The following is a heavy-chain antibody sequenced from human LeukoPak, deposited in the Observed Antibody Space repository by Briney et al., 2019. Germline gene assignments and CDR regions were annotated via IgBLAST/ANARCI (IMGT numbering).Heavy chain of an antibody. D-gene: IGHD6-13*01. J-gene: IGHJ6*03. V-gene: IGHV3-21*01. CDR1: GFTFSTYT. CDR2: ISSDSTYI. Sequence: SGGSLRLSCAASGFTFSTYTMNWVRQAPGKGLEWVSSISSDSTYIHYADSVRGRFTISRDNAKNSLYLQMNSLRAEDTAVYYCARDSIAEALYYYYMDVWGKGTTVTVSS. CDR3: ARDSIAEALYYYYMDV.